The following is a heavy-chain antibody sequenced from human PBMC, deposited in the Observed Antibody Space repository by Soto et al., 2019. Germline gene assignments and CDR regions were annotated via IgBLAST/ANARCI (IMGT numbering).Heavy chain of an antibody. Sequence: ASVKVSCKASGYTFTSYYMHWVRQAPGQGLEWMGIINPSGGSTSYAQKFQGRVTMTRDTSTSTVYMELSSPRSEDTAVYYCARDLTVTMLVYYYGMDVWGQGTTVTVSS. CDR1: GYTFTSYY. CDR3: ARDLTVTMLVYYYGMDV. J-gene: IGHJ6*02. CDR2: INPSGGST. D-gene: IGHD4-4*01. V-gene: IGHV1-46*01.